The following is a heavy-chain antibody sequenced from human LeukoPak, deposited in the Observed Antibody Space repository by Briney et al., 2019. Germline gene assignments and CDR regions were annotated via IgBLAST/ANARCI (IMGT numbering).Heavy chain of an antibody. V-gene: IGHV1-2*02. J-gene: IGHJ4*02. D-gene: IGHD2-2*01. CDR3: ARVVPAAIIPMDY. Sequence: APVKVSCKASGYTFTGYYMHWVRQAPGPGLEWMGWINPNSGGTNYAQKFQGRVTMTRDTSISTAYMELSRLRSDDTAVYYCARVVPAAIIPMDYWGQGTLVTVSS. CDR1: GYTFTGYY. CDR2: INPNSGGT.